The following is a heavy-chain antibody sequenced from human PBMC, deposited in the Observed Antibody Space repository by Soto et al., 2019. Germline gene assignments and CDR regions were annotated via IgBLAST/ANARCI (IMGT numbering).Heavy chain of an antibody. CDR1: GYSFTSYW. J-gene: IGHJ6*02. V-gene: IGHV5-51*01. CDR2: IYPGDSDT. CDR3: ATVRCSGCSCGYYGMDV. Sequence: GESLKISCKGSGYSFTSYWIGWVRQMPGKGLEWMGIIYPGDSDTRYSPSFQGQVTISADKSISTAYLQWSSLKASDTAMYCCATVRCSGCSCGYYGMDVWGQGTTVTVSS. D-gene: IGHD2-15*01.